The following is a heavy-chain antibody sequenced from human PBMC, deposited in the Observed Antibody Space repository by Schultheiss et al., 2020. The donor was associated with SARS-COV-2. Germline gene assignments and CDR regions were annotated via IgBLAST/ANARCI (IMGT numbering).Heavy chain of an antibody. Sequence: SVKVSCKASGGTFSSYAISWVRQAPGQGLEWMGGIIPIFGTANYAQKFQGRVTITADESTSTAYMELSSLRSEDTAVYYCARELIGVAAGTGSYYYYGMDVWGQGTTVTVSS. CDR2: IIPIFGTA. CDR1: GGTFSSYA. V-gene: IGHV1-69*13. CDR3: ARELIGVAAGTGSYYYYGMDV. D-gene: IGHD6-13*01. J-gene: IGHJ6*02.